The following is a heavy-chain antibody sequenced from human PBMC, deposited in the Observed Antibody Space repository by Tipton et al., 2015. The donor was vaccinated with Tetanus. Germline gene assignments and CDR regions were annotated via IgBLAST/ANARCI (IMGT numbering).Heavy chain of an antibody. V-gene: IGHV5-51*01. D-gene: IGHD2-8*01. CDR1: GYIFNNYW. CDR3: ARAGCTDGVCNFDF. J-gene: IGHJ4*02. Sequence: QLVQSGGEVKKPGESLKISCKGSGYIFNNYWIGWVRQKPGKGLEWMGIIYPGDSDTRYSPSLQDQVTISVDKSINTAYLQWSSLKASDTSMFYCARAGCTDGVCNFDFWGQGALVPVAS. CDR2: IYPGDSDT.